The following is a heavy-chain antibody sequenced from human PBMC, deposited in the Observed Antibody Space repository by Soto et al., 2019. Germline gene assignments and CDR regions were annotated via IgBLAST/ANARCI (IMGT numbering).Heavy chain of an antibody. CDR1: GLTVSSSY. CDR2: IYSAGST. J-gene: IGHJ4*02. V-gene: IGHV3-53*01. CDR3: GRAREPEYSSAISFDI. D-gene: IGHD5-18*01. Sequence: GGSLRLSCAASGLTVSSSYMSWVRQAPGKGLQWVSVIYSAGSTYYANSVKGRFTISRDISTNMVYLQMSSLTDEDTAVYYCGRAREPEYSSAISFDIWGQGALVTVSS.